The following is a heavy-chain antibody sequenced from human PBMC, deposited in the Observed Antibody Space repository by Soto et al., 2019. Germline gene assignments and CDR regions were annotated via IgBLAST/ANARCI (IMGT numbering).Heavy chain of an antibody. D-gene: IGHD3-22*01. J-gene: IGHJ4*02. CDR1: GFTFSSYS. V-gene: IGHV3-48*04. Sequence: GGSLRLSCAASGFTFSSYSMNWVRQAPGKGLEWVSYISSSGSTIYYADSVKGRFTISRDNAKNSLYLQMNSLRAEDTAVYYCAREGYYDSSGYYGFDYWGQGTLVTVSS. CDR3: AREGYYDSSGYYGFDY. CDR2: ISSSGSTI.